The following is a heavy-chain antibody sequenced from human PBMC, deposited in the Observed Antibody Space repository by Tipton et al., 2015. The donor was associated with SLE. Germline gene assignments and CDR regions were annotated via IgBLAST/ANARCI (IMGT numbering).Heavy chain of an antibody. CDR2: INHSGST. CDR1: GGSISSGGYY. CDR3: ATLGNCSGGSCPYYFDN. D-gene: IGHD2-15*01. J-gene: IGHJ4*02. V-gene: IGHV4-39*07. Sequence: TLSLTCTVSGGSISSGGYYWSWIRQPPGKGLEWIGEINHSGSTNYNPSLKSRVTISVDTSKNQFSLKLSSVTAADTAVYYCATLGNCSGGSCPYYFDNWGQGTLVTVSS.